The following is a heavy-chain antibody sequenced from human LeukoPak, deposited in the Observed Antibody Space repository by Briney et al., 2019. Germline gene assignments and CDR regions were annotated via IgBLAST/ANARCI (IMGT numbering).Heavy chain of an antibody. CDR1: GFTVSDNY. J-gene: IGHJ3*02. CDR3: AKDRAFRMNAFDI. V-gene: IGHV3-66*01. CDR2: IYSGGST. Sequence: GGSLRLSCAASGFTVSDNYMSWVRQAPGKGLEWVAVIYSGGSTNYADSVKGRFTISRDNSKNTLYLQMNSLKADDTAVYYCAKDRAFRMNAFDIWGQGTMVTVSS. D-gene: IGHD2-15*01.